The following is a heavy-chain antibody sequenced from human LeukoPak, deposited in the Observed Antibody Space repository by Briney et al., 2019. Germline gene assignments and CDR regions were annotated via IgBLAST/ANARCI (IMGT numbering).Heavy chain of an antibody. V-gene: IGHV3-48*03. D-gene: IGHD3-10*01. J-gene: IGHJ4*02. CDR2: ISSSGSTI. CDR3: ARDQGSSDLDY. CDR1: GFTFSSYE. Sequence: GGSLRLSCAASGFTFSSYEMNWVRQAPGKGLEWVSYISSSGSTIYYADSVKGRFTISRDNAKNSLYLQMNSLRAEDTAVYYCARDQGSSDLDYWGQGTLVTVSS.